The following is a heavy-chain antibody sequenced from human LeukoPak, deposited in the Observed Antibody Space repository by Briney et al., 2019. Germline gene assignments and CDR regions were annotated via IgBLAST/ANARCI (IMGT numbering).Heavy chain of an antibody. Sequence: PSETLSLTCTVSGGSISSYYWGWIRQPPGKGLEWIGYIYYSGSTNYNPSLKSRVTISVDTSKNQFSLKLSSVTAADTAVYYCARDVLSENWFDPWGQGTLVTVSS. J-gene: IGHJ5*02. CDR2: IYYSGST. CDR1: GGSISSYY. CDR3: ARDVLSENWFDP. V-gene: IGHV4-59*01. D-gene: IGHD2-15*01.